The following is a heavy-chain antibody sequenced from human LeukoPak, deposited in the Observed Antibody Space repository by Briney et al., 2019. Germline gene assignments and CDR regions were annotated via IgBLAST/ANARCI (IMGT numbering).Heavy chain of an antibody. J-gene: IGHJ4*02. Sequence: GGSLRLSCAASGFAFSTYSMNWVRQAPGKGLEWVSVVYSGVSTYYADSVKGRFTISRDNSKNTLYLQMNSLRAEDTAVYYCARLIDYTADYWGQGTLVTVSS. D-gene: IGHD3-16*01. CDR3: ARLIDYTADY. V-gene: IGHV3-66*02. CDR1: GFAFSTYS. CDR2: VYSGVST.